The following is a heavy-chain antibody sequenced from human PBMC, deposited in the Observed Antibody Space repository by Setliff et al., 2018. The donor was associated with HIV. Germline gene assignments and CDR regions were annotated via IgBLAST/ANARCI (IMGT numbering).Heavy chain of an antibody. J-gene: IGHJ6*03. CDR1: GDSISSSIYY. D-gene: IGHD6-6*01. V-gene: IGHV4-39*01. CDR2: IYYTGSP. CDR3: ARGGGTSSPIDYHYYIDV. Sequence: PSETLSLTCTVSGDSISSSIYYWGWVRQPPGKGLEWIGGIYYTGSPFYNPSLKSRVTISVDASNNQFSPKLSSVTAADTAVYYCARGGGTSSPIDYHYYIDVWGRGTTVTVSS.